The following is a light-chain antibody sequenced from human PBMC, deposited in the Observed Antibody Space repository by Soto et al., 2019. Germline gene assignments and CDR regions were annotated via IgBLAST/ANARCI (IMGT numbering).Light chain of an antibody. CDR2: GAS. Sequence: EIVMTQSPATLSMSPGERVTLSCRASQSVSSSLAWNQQKPGQAPRLLIYGASTRATGIPDRFSGSGSGTEITLTISSLQSEDLAVYYCQQYIKWPWTFGHGTNVEIK. V-gene: IGKV3-15*01. CDR3: QQYIKWPWT. CDR1: QSVSSS. J-gene: IGKJ1*01.